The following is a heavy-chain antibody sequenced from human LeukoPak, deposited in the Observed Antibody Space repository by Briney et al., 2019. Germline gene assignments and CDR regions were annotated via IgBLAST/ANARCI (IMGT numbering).Heavy chain of an antibody. V-gene: IGHV3-48*01. J-gene: IGHJ4*02. CDR1: GFTISTYS. CDR3: ARDKGGYAFDY. D-gene: IGHD5-12*01. Sequence: GGSLRLSCAAAGFTISTYSMNWVRQAPGKGLEWVSYISSSSTTIHYADSVKGRFTISRDNAKNSLYLQMNSLRAEDTAVYYCARDKGGYAFDYWGQGTLVTVSS. CDR2: ISSSSTTI.